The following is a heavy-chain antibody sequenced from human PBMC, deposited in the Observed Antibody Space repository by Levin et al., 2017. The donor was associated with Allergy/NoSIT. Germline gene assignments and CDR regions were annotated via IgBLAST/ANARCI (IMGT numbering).Heavy chain of an antibody. V-gene: IGHV3-15*01. CDR1: GFPLSIGW. D-gene: IGHD2-8*02. Sequence: GGSLRLSCVASGFPLSIGWITWIRKAPGKGLEWVGRIKRMVDGGTTDYAAPVKGRFTISRDDSKNTVYLQMNSLKTDDTAVYYCLLGTPGDDSTDHWGQGTMVTVS. CDR3: LLGTPGDDSTDH. CDR2: IKRMVDGGTT. J-gene: IGHJ3*01.